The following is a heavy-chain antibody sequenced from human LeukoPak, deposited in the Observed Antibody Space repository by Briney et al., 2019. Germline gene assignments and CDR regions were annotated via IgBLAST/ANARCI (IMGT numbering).Heavy chain of an antibody. CDR1: GGSISSSSYY. J-gene: IGHJ4*02. CDR3: ATLHYDILTGYLHAPN. V-gene: IGHV4-39*07. D-gene: IGHD3-9*01. Sequence: SSETLSLTCTVSGGSISSSSYYWGWIRQPPGKGLEWIGSIYYSGSTYYNPSLKSRVTISVDTSKNQFSLKLSSVTAADTAVYYCATLHYDILTGYLHAPNWGQGTLVTVSS. CDR2: IYYSGST.